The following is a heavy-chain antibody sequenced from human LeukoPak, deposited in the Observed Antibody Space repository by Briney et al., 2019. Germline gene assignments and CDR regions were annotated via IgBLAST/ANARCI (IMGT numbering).Heavy chain of an antibody. V-gene: IGHV4-59*11. J-gene: IGHJ4*02. D-gene: IGHD3-22*01. CDR3: ARGPYYYDSSGYYYPFDY. Sequence: PSETLSLTCTGSGGSISSHYWSWLRQPPGKGLEWIGYIYYSGSTNYNPSLKSRVTISVDTSKNQFSLKLSSVTAADTAVYYCARGPYYYDSSGYYYPFDYWGQGTLVTVSS. CDR1: GGSISSHY. CDR2: IYYSGST.